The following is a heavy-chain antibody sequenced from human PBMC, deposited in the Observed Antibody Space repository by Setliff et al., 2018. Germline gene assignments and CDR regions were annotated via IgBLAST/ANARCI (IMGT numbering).Heavy chain of an antibody. CDR1: GGSIDSGDYY. Sequence: SETLSLTCTVSGGSIDSGDYYWNWIRQPPGKGLEWIGYIYFSGSTYYNPSLKSRVTLSLDTSKNQFSLKLNSVTAADTALYSCAREVAGTYHYFDPWGQGTLVTVSS. J-gene: IGHJ5*02. V-gene: IGHV4-30-4*08. CDR2: IYFSGST. CDR3: AREVAGTYHYFDP. D-gene: IGHD6-19*01.